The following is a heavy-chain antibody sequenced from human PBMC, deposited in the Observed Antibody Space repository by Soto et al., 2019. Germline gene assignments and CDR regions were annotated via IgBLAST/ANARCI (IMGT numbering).Heavy chain of an antibody. CDR1: GYTFTSYA. D-gene: IGHD3-3*01. V-gene: IGHV1-3*01. CDR3: ARVLARGYGMDV. J-gene: IGHJ6*02. CDR2: INAGNGNT. Sequence: ASVKVSGKASGYTFTSYAMHWVRQAPGQRLEWMGWINAGNGNTKYSQKFQGRVTITRDTSASTAYMELSSLRSEDTAVYYCARVLARGYGMDVWGQGTTVTVSS.